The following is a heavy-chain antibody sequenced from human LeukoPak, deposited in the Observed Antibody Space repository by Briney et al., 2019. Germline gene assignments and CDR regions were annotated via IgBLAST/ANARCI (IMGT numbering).Heavy chain of an antibody. D-gene: IGHD2-2*01. J-gene: IGHJ4*02. Sequence: PGGSLRLSCAASGFTFSSYAMSWVRQAPGKGLEWVSAIRGSGGSTYYADSVKGRFTISRDNSKNTLYLQMNSLRAEDTAVYYCATQYCSSTSCYAFGYWGQGTLVTVSS. CDR3: ATQYCSSTSCYAFGY. CDR1: GFTFSSYA. V-gene: IGHV3-23*01. CDR2: IRGSGGST.